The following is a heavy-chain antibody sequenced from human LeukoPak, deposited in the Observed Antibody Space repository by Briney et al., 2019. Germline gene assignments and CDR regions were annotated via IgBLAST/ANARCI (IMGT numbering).Heavy chain of an antibody. D-gene: IGHD3-16*02. J-gene: IGHJ4*02. CDR2: IKQDGSEK. CDR3: ANHPFGGVIAYFDY. CDR1: GFTFSSYW. Sequence: PGGSLRLSCAASGFTFSSYWMSWVRQAPGKGLEWVANIKQDGSEKYYVDSVKGRFTISRDNAKNSLYLQMNSLRAEDTAVYYCANHPFGGVIAYFDYWGQGTLVTVSS. V-gene: IGHV3-7*01.